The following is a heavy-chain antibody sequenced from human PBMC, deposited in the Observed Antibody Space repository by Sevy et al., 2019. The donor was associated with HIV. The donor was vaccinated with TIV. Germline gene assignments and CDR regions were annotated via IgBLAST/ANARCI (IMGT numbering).Heavy chain of an antibody. CDR3: AKGGGGHYDPDEIGYYFYYYNMDV. Sequence: GGSLRLSCAVSGFSFDSYGMTWVRQAPGKGLEWVSGISGSGTRTYYADSVKGRFIISRDNSKNTLYVQMNSHRSEDRAIYYCAKGGGGHYDPDEIGYYFYYYNMDVWGKGTTVTVSS. V-gene: IGHV3-23*01. CDR2: ISGSGTRT. CDR1: GFSFDSYG. D-gene: IGHD3-22*01. J-gene: IGHJ6*03.